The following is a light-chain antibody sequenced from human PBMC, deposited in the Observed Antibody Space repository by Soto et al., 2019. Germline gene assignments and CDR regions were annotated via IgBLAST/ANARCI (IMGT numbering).Light chain of an antibody. J-gene: IGKJ1*01. CDR3: QQYETSSGT. CDR2: AAS. CDR1: QSIATY. Sequence: DIQMTQSPSSLSASVGDRVTITFRTSQSIATYLNWYQQKPGKVPNLLISAASSLQGGVPSRFSGSGSGTKFTLTIASLQPDDFATYYCQQYETSSGTFGPGTKVDIK. V-gene: IGKV1-39*01.